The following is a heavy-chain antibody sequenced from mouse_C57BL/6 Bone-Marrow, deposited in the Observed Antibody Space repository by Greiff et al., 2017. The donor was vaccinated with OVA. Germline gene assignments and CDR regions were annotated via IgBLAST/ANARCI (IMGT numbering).Heavy chain of an antibody. CDR3: ARDYYGSSRDYFDY. J-gene: IGHJ2*01. V-gene: IGHV1-55*01. CDR1: GYTFTSYW. CDR2: IYPGSGST. D-gene: IGHD1-1*01. Sequence: VQLQQSGAELVKPGASVKMSCKASGYTFTSYWITWVKQRPGQGLEWIGDIYPGSGSTNYNEKFKSKATLTVDTSSSTAYMQLSSLTSEDSAVYYCARDYYGSSRDYFDYWGQGTTLTVSS.